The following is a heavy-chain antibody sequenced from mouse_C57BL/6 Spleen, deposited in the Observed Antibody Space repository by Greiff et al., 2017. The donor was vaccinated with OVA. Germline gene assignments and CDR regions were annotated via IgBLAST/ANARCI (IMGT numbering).Heavy chain of an antibody. CDR3: ARAYYDYDAWFTY. D-gene: IGHD2-4*01. CDR2: INPGSGGT. CDR1: GYAFTNYL. Sequence: QVQLQQSGAELVRPGTSVKVSCKASGYAFTNYLIEWVKQRPGQGLEWIGVINPGSGGTNYNEKFKGKATLTADKSSSTAYMQLSSLTSEDSAVYFCARAYYDYDAWFTYWGQGTLVTVSA. V-gene: IGHV1-54*01. J-gene: IGHJ3*01.